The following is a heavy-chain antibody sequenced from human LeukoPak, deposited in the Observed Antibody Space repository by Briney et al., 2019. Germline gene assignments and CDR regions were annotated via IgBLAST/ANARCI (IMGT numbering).Heavy chain of an antibody. CDR2: INHSGST. V-gene: IGHV4-34*01. J-gene: IGHJ4*02. D-gene: IGHD3-10*01. CDR3: ARRGFYGSGKRGFFDY. CDR1: GGSFSGYY. Sequence: SETLSLTCAVYGGSFSGYYWSWIRQPPGKGLEWIGEINHSGSTNYNPSLKSRVTISVDTSKNQFSLKLSSVTAADTAVYYCARRGFYGSGKRGFFDYWGQGTLVTVSS.